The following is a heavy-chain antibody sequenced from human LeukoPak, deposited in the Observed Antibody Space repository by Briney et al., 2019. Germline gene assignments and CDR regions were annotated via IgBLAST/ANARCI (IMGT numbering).Heavy chain of an antibody. Sequence: SETLSLTCIVSGGSISSNSYYWGWIRQAPGEGLESIAIIFYSGNTYYNPSLKSRVTISIDSSKNQFSLRLSSVTAADTAVYYCVRLTPGLILDYWGQGALVIVSS. CDR1: GGSISSNSYY. CDR2: IFYSGNT. D-gene: IGHD2-15*01. J-gene: IGHJ4*02. V-gene: IGHV4-39*01. CDR3: VRLTPGLILDY.